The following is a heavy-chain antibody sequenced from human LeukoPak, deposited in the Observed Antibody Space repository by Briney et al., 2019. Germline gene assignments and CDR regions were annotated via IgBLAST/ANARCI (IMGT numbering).Heavy chain of an antibody. CDR2: ISGSGGST. Sequence: PGGSLRLSCAASGFTFSIYSMNWVRQAPGKGLEWVSAISGSGGSTYYADSVKGRFTISRDNSKNTLYLQMNSLRAEDTAVYYCAKDLSYSKQPDAFDIWGQGTMVTVSS. CDR3: AKDLSYSKQPDAFDI. D-gene: IGHD6-13*01. J-gene: IGHJ3*02. CDR1: GFTFSIYS. V-gene: IGHV3-23*01.